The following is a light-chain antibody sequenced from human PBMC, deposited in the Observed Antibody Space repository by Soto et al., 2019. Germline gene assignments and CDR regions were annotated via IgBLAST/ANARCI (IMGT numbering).Light chain of an antibody. CDR1: QHINNY. J-gene: IGKJ5*01. Sequence: DIQMTQSPSSLSASVGDRVTITFQAIQHINNYLNWYQQKPGIAPKLLIYDAYNLEAGVPARFRGSGSWTDFTVTISPLQPEDIATYYWQQYENLPTFGQGTRLEIK. CDR2: DAY. CDR3: QQYENLPT. V-gene: IGKV1-33*01.